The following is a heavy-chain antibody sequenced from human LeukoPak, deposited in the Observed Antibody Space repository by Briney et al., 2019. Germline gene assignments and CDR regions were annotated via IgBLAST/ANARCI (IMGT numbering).Heavy chain of an antibody. Sequence: GGSLRLSCAASGFTFSTYAMSWVRQAPGKGLEWVSAMSSSGGSTYYADSVKGRFTISRDNAKNSLYLQMNSLRAEDTAVYYCAREPYGSGSLDYWGQGTLVTVSS. CDR3: AREPYGSGSLDY. CDR2: MSSSGGST. V-gene: IGHV3-23*01. D-gene: IGHD3-10*01. J-gene: IGHJ4*02. CDR1: GFTFSTYA.